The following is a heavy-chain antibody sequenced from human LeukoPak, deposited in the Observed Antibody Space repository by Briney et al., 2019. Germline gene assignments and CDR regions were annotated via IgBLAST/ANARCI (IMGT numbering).Heavy chain of an antibody. V-gene: IGHV1-46*01. J-gene: IGHJ3*02. D-gene: IGHD4-11*01. CDR3: ARAPYSTTWGLLAFDI. CDR2: IDPSGGST. CDR1: GYTFTTYS. Sequence: HGASVKVSCKASGYTFTTYSINWVGQAPGQGLEWMGIIDPSGGSTTYAQKFQGRVTMTRDTSTSTVHMELSSLRSEDTAVYYCARAPYSTTWGLLAFDIWGQGTMVTVSS.